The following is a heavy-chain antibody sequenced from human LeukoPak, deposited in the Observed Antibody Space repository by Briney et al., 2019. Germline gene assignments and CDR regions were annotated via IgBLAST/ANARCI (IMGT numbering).Heavy chain of an antibody. V-gene: IGHV3-74*01. J-gene: IGHJ5*02. D-gene: IGHD3-10*01. Sequence: GGPLRLSCAASGFTFSSYRMNWVRQAPGKGLVWVSCINSNGSSTSYADSVKGRFTISRDNAKNTLYLQMNSLRAEDTAVYYCASTMVRGVSWGQGTLVTVSP. CDR3: ASTMVRGVS. CDR1: GFTFSSYR. CDR2: INSNGSST.